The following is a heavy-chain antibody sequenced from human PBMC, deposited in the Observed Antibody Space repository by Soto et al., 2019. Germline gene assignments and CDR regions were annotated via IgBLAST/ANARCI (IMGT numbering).Heavy chain of an antibody. J-gene: IGHJ4*02. Sequence: GGSLRLSCAASGFTFSSYSMNWVRQAPGKGLEWVSSISSSSSYIYYADSVKGRFTISRDNAKNSLYLQMNSLRAEDTALYYCAKDIDEWLASEIDYWGQGTLVTVSS. V-gene: IGHV3-21*04. D-gene: IGHD6-19*01. CDR3: AKDIDEWLASEIDY. CDR2: ISSSSSYI. CDR1: GFTFSSYS.